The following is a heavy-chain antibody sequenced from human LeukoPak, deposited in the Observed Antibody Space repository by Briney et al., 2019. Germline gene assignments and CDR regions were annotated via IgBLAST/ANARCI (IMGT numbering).Heavy chain of an antibody. V-gene: IGHV7-4-1*02. CDR3: AREEAYYYDSSGYPLDY. CDR1: GYTFTSYG. Sequence: ASVKVSCKASGYTFTSYGISWVRQAPGQGLEWMGWINTNTGNPTYAQGFTGRFVFSLDTSVSTAYLQISSLKAEDTAVYYCAREEAYYYDSSGYPLDYWGQGTLVTVSS. CDR2: INTNTGNP. D-gene: IGHD3-22*01. J-gene: IGHJ4*02.